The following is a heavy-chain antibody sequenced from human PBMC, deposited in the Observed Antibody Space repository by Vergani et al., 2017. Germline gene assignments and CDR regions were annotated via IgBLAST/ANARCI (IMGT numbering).Heavy chain of an antibody. CDR1: GGSISSGGYY. CDR2: IYYSGST. CDR3: ARSVLGYCSSTSCYEYFQH. V-gene: IGHV4-31*03. Sequence: QVQLQESGPGLVKPSQTLSLTCTVSGGSISSGGYYWSWIRQHPGKGLEWIVYIYYSGSTYYNPSLKSRVTISVNTSKNQFSLKLSSVTAADTAVYYCARSVLGYCSSTSCYEYFQHWGQGTLVTVSS. D-gene: IGHD2-2*01. J-gene: IGHJ1*01.